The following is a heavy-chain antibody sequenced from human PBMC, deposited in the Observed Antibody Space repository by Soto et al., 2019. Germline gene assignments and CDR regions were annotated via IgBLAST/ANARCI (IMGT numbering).Heavy chain of an antibody. CDR3: ARDGYSGYVGYYYYYGMDV. D-gene: IGHD5-12*01. V-gene: IGHV3-7*05. Sequence: EGSLRLSCAASGFTFSSYWMSWVRQAPGKGLEWVANIKQDGSEKYYVDSVKGRFTISRDNAKNSLYLQMNSLRAEDTAVYYCARDGYSGYVGYYYYYGMDVWGQGTTVTVSS. CDR1: GFTFSSYW. J-gene: IGHJ6*02. CDR2: IKQDGSEK.